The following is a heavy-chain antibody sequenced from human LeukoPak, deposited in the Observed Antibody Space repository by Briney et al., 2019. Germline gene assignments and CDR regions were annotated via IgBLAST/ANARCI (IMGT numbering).Heavy chain of an antibody. CDR1: GGSISSYY. CDR3: AREYPDYDYVWGSYRKGGNFDY. V-gene: IGHV4-59*12. CDR2: IYYSGST. J-gene: IGHJ4*02. D-gene: IGHD3-16*02. Sequence: PSETLSLTCTVSGGSISSYYWSWIRQPPGKGLEWIGYIYYSGSTNYNPSLKSRVTISVDTSKNQFSLKLSSVTAADTAVYYCAREYPDYDYVWGSYRKGGNFDYWGQGTLVTVSS.